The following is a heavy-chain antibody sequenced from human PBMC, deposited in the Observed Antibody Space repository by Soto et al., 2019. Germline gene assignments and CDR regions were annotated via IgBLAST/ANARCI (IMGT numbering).Heavy chain of an antibody. V-gene: IGHV3-23*01. J-gene: IGHJ4*02. CDR2: ISGSGGST. CDR3: AKSLTIFGVVTFDY. D-gene: IGHD3-3*01. Sequence: PGGSLRLSCAASGFTFSSYAMSWVRQAPGRGLEWVSAISGSGGSTYYADSVKGRFTISRDNSKNTLYLQMNSLRAEDTAVYYCAKSLTIFGVVTFDYWGQGTLVTVSS. CDR1: GFTFSSYA.